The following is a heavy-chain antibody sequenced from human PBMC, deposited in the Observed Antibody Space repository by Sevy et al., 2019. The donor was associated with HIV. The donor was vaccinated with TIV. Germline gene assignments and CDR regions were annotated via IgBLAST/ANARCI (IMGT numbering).Heavy chain of an antibody. CDR3: ARSGGYSXYXXDX. CDR1: GFTFSSYD. Sequence: GGSLRLSCGASGFTFSSYDMHWVRQAAGKGLEWVSGIGSGGDAYYPGSVKGRFTISRENAKNSLYLQMNSLRAGDTAVYYCARSGGYSXYXXDXXGQGTTVTVSS. J-gene: IGHJ6*02. V-gene: IGHV3-13*01. CDR2: IGSGGDA. D-gene: IGHD5-12*01.